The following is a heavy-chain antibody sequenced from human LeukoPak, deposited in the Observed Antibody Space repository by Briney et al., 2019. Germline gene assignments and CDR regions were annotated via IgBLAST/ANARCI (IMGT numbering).Heavy chain of an antibody. V-gene: IGHV5-51*01. CDR2: IYPGDSDT. CDR3: ARGGSGPAAPSDY. Sequence: GEPRQTSAKSSGYSFTSYWIGWVREMPGKGLGWMGIIYPGDSDTRYSPSIQGQVTTSADNTNSTAYLQWSRLNAANTAMYYCARGGSGPAAPSDYWGQGTLVTVSS. D-gene: IGHD2-2*01. J-gene: IGHJ4*02. CDR1: GYSFTSYW.